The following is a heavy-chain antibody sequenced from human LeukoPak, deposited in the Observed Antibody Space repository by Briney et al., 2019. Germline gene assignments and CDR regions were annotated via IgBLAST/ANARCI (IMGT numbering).Heavy chain of an antibody. Sequence: EASVKVSCKASGYTFTGYYMHWVRQAPGQGLEWMGRINPNSGGTNYAQKFQGRVTMTRDTSISTAYMELSRLRSDDTAVYYCARNGQLVRYYYYYMDVWGKGTTVTVSS. CDR1: GYTFTGYY. D-gene: IGHD6-6*01. CDR2: INPNSGGT. CDR3: ARNGQLVRYYYYYMDV. V-gene: IGHV1-2*06. J-gene: IGHJ6*03.